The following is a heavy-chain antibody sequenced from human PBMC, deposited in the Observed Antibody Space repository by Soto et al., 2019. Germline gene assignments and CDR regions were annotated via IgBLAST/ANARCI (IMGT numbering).Heavy chain of an antibody. Sequence: EVQPLESGGGLVQPGGSLRLSCAASGFCFSSYAISRVRLPRGQGLEWESAIGVSGGGTYNADAVPGRFTISRDNSKSRLYLQMNSLRADNTAVYYCAETAQYYYYYGMDVWCQGTTDIVS. J-gene: IGHJ6*02. CDR3: AETAQYYYYYGMDV. CDR1: GFCFSSYA. V-gene: IGHV3-23*01. CDR2: IGVSGGGT.